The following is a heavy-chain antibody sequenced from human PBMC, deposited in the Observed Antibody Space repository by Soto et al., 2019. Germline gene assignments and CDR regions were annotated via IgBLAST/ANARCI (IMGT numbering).Heavy chain of an antibody. Sequence: QVQLVESGGGVVQPGRSLRLSCAASGFAFGGYAIHWVRQAPGKGLESLAFISFDGNKQYYADSVKGRFTISRDNSKNTLYPQMNSLRAEDTAIYYCARMEYYGSGSYYNTYFDYWGQGTLVTVSS. J-gene: IGHJ4*02. CDR2: ISFDGNKQ. CDR3: ARMEYYGSGSYYNTYFDY. D-gene: IGHD3-10*01. CDR1: GFAFGGYA. V-gene: IGHV3-30-3*01.